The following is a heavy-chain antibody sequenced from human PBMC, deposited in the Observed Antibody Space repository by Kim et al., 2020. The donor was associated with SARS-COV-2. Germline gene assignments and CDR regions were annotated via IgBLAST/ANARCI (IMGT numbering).Heavy chain of an antibody. D-gene: IGHD2-2*01. V-gene: IGHV1-69*13. CDR2: IIPIFGTA. J-gene: IGHJ6*02. CDR3: ARRTQPYHGMDV. Sequence: SVKVSCKASGGTFSSYAISWVRQAPGQGLEWMGGIIPIFGTANYAQKFQGRVTITADESTSTAYMELSSLRSEDTAVYYCARRTQPYHGMDVWGQGTTVTVSS. CDR1: GGTFSSYA.